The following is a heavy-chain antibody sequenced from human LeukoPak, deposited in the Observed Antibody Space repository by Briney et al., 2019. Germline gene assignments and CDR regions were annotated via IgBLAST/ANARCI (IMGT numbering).Heavy chain of an antibody. CDR3: AKDRGSYYYDSSGYYPFDY. J-gene: IGHJ4*02. CDR2: ISYDGSNK. D-gene: IGHD3-22*01. V-gene: IGHV3-30*18. CDR1: GFTFSSYG. Sequence: GGSLRLSCAASGFTFSSYGMHWVRQAPGKGLEWVAVISYDGSNKYYADSVKGRFTISRDNSKNTLYLQMNSLRAEDTAVYYCAKDRGSYYYDSSGYYPFDYWGQGTLVTVSS.